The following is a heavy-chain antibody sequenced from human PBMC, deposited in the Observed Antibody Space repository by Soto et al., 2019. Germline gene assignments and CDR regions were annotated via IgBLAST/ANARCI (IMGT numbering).Heavy chain of an antibody. D-gene: IGHD6-19*01. J-gene: IGHJ5*02. CDR2: IIPIFGTA. CDR1: GGTFSSYA. Sequence: QVQLVQSGAEVKKPGSSVKVSCKASGGTFSSYAISWVRQAPGQGLEWMGGIIPIFGTANYAQKFQGRVTITADESMSTAYMELSSLISEDTAVYYCPRDGYSSGWYWFDPWVHGTLVTVSS. V-gene: IGHV1-69*01. CDR3: PRDGYSSGWYWFDP.